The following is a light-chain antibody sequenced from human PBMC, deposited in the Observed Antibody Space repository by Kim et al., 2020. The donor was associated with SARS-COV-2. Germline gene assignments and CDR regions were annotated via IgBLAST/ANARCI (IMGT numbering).Light chain of an antibody. CDR3: QQYGSSPYT. J-gene: IGKJ2*01. CDR1: QSVSSSY. CDR2: GAS. Sequence: FSPGEEAALACRASQSVSSSYLAWYRQEPGQAPRLLIYGASSRATGIPDRFSGSGSETDFTLTIGRLEPEDFAVYYCQQYGSSPYTFGEGTKLEI. V-gene: IGKV3-20*01.